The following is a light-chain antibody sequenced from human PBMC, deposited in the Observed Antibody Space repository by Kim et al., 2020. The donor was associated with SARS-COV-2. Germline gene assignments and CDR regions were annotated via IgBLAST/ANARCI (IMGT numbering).Light chain of an antibody. Sequence: EVVLTQSPGTLSLSPGERATLSCRASQSIRNDYLAWYQQRPGQAPRLLIYGASSRATDIPDRFSGSGSGTDFTLSVTRLEPEDFAVYYCQHYGGSPITFGQGTRLEIK. CDR2: GAS. CDR3: QHYGGSPIT. CDR1: QSIRNDY. J-gene: IGKJ5*01. V-gene: IGKV3-20*01.